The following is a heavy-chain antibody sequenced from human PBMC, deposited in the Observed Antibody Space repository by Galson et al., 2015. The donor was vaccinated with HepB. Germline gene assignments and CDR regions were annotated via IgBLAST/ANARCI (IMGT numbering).Heavy chain of an antibody. CDR3: TRVWQWQFPFDY. V-gene: IGHV3-73*01. CDR1: GFIFSDST. Sequence: SLRLSCAASGFIFSDSTMDWVRQPSGKGLEWIGRVNTAAKRYATLYAVSLKGRFTISRDDSKSTAYLQMSSLKTEDSAVYYCTRVWQWQFPFDYWGQGTLVAVSS. J-gene: IGHJ4*02. CDR2: VNTAAKRYAT. D-gene: IGHD6-19*01.